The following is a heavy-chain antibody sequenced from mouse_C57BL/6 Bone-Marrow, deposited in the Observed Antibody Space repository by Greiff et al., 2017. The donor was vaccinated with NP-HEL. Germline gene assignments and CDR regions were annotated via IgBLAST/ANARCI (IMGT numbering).Heavy chain of an antibody. J-gene: IGHJ1*03. D-gene: IGHD1-1*01. CDR2: IDPSDSYT. V-gene: IGHV1-59*01. CDR1: GYTFTSYW. CDR3: ERWITTVVATDWYFDV. Sequence: QVQLQQPGAELVRPGTSVKLSCKASGYTFTSYWMHWVKQRPGQGLEWIGVIDPSDSYTNYNQKFKGKATLTVDTSSSTAYMQLSSLTSEDSAVYYCERWITTVVATDWYFDVWGTGTTVTVSS.